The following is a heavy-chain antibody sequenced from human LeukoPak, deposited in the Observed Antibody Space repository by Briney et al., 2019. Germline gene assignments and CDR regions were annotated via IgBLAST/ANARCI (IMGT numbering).Heavy chain of an antibody. V-gene: IGHV6-1*01. J-gene: IGHJ3*02. CDR3: AKEAAFAFDI. CDR1: GDSVSSYSAA. CDR2: TYYRSKWYN. Sequence: SQTLSLTCAISGDSVSSYSAAWIWIRQSPSGGLEWLGRTYYRSKWYNDYAVSVKSRITIKPDTSKNQFSLQRKSGTPEDTAVYYCAKEAAFAFDIRGQGTMVTVSS.